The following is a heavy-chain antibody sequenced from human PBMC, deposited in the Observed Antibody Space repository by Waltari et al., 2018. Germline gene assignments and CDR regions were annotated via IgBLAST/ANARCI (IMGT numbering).Heavy chain of an antibody. CDR1: GYSISSGYY. D-gene: IGHD5-12*01. J-gene: IGHJ4*02. V-gene: IGHV4-38-2*01. Sequence: QVQLQESGPGLVKPSETLSLTCAVSGYSISSGYYWGWIRQPPGKGLEWIGSIYHSGSTYYNPSLKSRVTISVDTSKNQFSLKLSSVTAADTAVYYCAKGYSGYDSGEGEDYFDYWGQGTLVTVSS. CDR3: AKGYSGYDSGEGEDYFDY. CDR2: IYHSGST.